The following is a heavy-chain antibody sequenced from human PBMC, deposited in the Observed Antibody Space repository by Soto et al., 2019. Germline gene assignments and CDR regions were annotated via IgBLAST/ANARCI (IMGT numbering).Heavy chain of an antibody. V-gene: IGHV4-34*09. D-gene: IGHD2-2*01. J-gene: IGHJ5*02. CDR1: GGSFSGYY. CDR3: AKLSCTSSTCYFPGWFDP. Sequence: SETLSLTCAVYGGSFSGYYWSWIRQPPGKGLERIANVYYSGSSYYNPSLKSRLTISVDTTKNQFSLQLKSMTAADTAVYYCAKLSCTSSTCYFPGWFDPWGQGTLVTVSS. CDR2: VYYSGSS.